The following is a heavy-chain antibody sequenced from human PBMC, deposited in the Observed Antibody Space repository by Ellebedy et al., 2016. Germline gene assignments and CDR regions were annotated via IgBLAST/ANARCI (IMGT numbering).Heavy chain of an antibody. J-gene: IGHJ4*02. CDR3: ARSRSMGPFDY. CDR2: VNHSGGT. V-gene: IGHV4-34*01. Sequence: SETLSLTXAVYGGSFSAYYWNWIRQPPGKGLEWIGEVNHSGGTNYNPSLKSRGTISVDTSKNQFSLKLRYVTAADTAVYYCARSRSMGPFDYWGQGILVTVSS. D-gene: IGHD2-8*01. CDR1: GGSFSAYY.